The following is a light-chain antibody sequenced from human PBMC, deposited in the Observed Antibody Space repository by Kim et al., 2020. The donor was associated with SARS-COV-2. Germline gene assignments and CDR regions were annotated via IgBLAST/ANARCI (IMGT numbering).Light chain of an antibody. CDR3: SSYTSSSTWV. J-gene: IGLJ3*02. V-gene: IGLV2-14*04. Sequence: GQSITITCTGTSSDGGGSNYVAWYPQHPGKAPKLMIYDVSKGPSGVSNRFSGSKSGNTASLTISGLQAEDEADYYCSSYTSSSTWVFGGGTQLTVL. CDR2: DVS. CDR1: SSDGGGSNY.